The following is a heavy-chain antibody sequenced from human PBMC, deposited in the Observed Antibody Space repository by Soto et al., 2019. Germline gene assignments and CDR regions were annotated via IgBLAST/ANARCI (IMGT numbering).Heavy chain of an antibody. V-gene: IGHV3-30*18. CDR2: ISYDGSNK. Sequence: GGSLRLSCAASGLTFSSYGMHWVRQAPGKGLEWVAVISYDGSNKYYADSVKGRFTISRDNSKNTLYLQMNSLRAEDTAVYYCAKGGGDGYILKDHSDAFDIWGQGTMVTVSS. D-gene: IGHD3-16*01. J-gene: IGHJ3*02. CDR1: GLTFSSYG. CDR3: AKGGGDGYILKDHSDAFDI.